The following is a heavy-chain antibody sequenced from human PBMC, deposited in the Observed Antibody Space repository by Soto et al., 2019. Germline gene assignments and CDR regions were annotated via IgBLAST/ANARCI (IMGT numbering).Heavy chain of an antibody. CDR3: AKIQWEVFSNSFDY. D-gene: IGHD1-26*01. Sequence: QVQLVESGGGVVQPGRSLRLSCAASGFTFATYGMHWVRQAPGKGLEWVASISNDGTNKYYADSVKGRFTISRDNSKNTLYLQMNVLRAEDTAVYYCAKIQWEVFSNSFDYWGQGTLVTVSS. CDR2: ISNDGTNK. J-gene: IGHJ4*02. CDR1: GFTFATYG. V-gene: IGHV3-30*18.